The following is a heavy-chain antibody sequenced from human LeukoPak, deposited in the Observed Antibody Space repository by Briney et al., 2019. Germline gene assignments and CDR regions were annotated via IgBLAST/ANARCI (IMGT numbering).Heavy chain of an antibody. V-gene: IGHV4-34*01. CDR3: ARVGRPLEGTTGLADY. D-gene: IGHD4-11*01. J-gene: IGHJ4*02. Sequence: PSETLSLTCEVCGGAFSDYYWSWVHQPTGKGLEWSGEITHSGSDNYTPSLKSRVTISLDTSKNQFSLNLSSVTAADTAVYYCARVGRPLEGTTGLADYWGQGTLVTVSS. CDR2: ITHSGSD. CDR1: GGAFSDYY.